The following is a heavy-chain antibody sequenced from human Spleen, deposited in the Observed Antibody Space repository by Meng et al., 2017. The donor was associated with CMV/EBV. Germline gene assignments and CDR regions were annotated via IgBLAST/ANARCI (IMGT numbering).Heavy chain of an antibody. CDR3: ARYCAGDCYAPNFDY. CDR1: GASINSGAFY. Sequence: SGASINSGAFYWGWIRQHPGKGLEWIGYVYYDGGPYYNPSLQSRVTISLDTPKNHFSLKLSSVTAADTAVYYCARYCAGDCYAPNFDYWGQGALVTVSS. J-gene: IGHJ4*02. V-gene: IGHV4-31*02. CDR2: VYYDGGP. D-gene: IGHD2-21*01.